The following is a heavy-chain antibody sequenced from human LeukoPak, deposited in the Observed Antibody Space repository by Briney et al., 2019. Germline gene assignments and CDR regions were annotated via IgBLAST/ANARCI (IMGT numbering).Heavy chain of an antibody. J-gene: IGHJ4*02. Sequence: ASVKASCKASGYTFTSYAMHWVRQAPGQRLEWMGWINAGNGNTKYSQKFQGRVTITRDTSASTAYMELSSLRSEDTAVYYCARLRGLYDSSGYYFDYWGQGTLVTVSS. V-gene: IGHV1-3*01. D-gene: IGHD3-22*01. CDR1: GYTFTSYA. CDR3: ARLRGLYDSSGYYFDY. CDR2: INAGNGNT.